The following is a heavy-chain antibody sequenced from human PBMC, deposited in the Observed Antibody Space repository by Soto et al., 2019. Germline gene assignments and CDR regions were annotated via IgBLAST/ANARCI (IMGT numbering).Heavy chain of an antibody. J-gene: IGHJ4*02. Sequence: QLQLQESGPGLVKPSETLSLTCTVSGGSISIISYYWGWIRQPPGKGLEWIGSIYYSGSTYYNPSLKSRVTISVDTSKNQFSLKLSSVTAADTAVYYCARYYGSGSYYFDYWGQGTLVTVSS. D-gene: IGHD3-10*01. CDR3: ARYYGSGSYYFDY. CDR1: GGSISIISYY. V-gene: IGHV4-39*01. CDR2: IYYSGST.